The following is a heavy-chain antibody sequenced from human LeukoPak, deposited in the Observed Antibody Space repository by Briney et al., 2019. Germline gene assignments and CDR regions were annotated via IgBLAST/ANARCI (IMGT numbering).Heavy chain of an antibody. Sequence: SETLSLTCTVSGGSISSGTYYWGWIRQPPGKGLEWIGSIFYSGNTYDNPSLKSRVAMSVDTSKNQSSLKLSSVTAADTAVYYCARLMTEMGWFDPWGQGTLVTVSS. V-gene: IGHV4-39*01. CDR1: GGSISSGTYY. CDR3: ARLMTEMGWFDP. CDR2: IFYSGNT. J-gene: IGHJ5*02. D-gene: IGHD3-16*01.